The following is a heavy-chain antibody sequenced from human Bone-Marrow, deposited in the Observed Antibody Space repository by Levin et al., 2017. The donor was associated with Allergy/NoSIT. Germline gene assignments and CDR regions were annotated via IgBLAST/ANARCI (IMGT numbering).Heavy chain of an antibody. CDR1: GVSISNSSRFY. Sequence: MTSEILSLTCTVSGVSISNSSRFYWSWIRQPAGKGLEWIGRIYMSETTNYNPSLKSRVTISVDTSKNQFSLKLTSVTAADTAVYYCAREYDYRWGSYSYTEETPWLDPWGQGTLVTVSS. D-gene: IGHD3-16*02. V-gene: IGHV4-61*02. CDR2: IYMSETT. J-gene: IGHJ5*02. CDR3: AREYDYRWGSYSYTEETPWLDP.